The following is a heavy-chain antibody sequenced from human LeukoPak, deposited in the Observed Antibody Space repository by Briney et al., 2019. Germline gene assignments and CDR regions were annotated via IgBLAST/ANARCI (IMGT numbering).Heavy chain of an antibody. CDR2: IRSSGSTI. Sequence: AGGSLRLSCSASGFTFSSYEMDWVRQAPGRGLEWVSYIRSSGSTIYYADDVKGRFHISRDNATNSLYLQMNSLRAEDTAVHYCARVVGAYASDYWGQGTLVTVSS. J-gene: IGHJ4*02. CDR3: ARVVGAYASDY. V-gene: IGHV3-48*03. D-gene: IGHD1-26*01. CDR1: GFTFSSYE.